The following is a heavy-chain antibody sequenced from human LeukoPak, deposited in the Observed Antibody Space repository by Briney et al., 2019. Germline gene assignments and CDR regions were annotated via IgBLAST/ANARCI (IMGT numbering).Heavy chain of an antibody. V-gene: IGHV4-31*03. D-gene: IGHD3-22*01. CDR1: GGSISSGGYY. Sequence: PSETLSLTCTVSGGSISSGGYYWSWIRQHPGKGLEWIGYIYYSGSTYYNPSLKSRVTISVDTSKNQLSLKPSSVTAADTAVYYCARSSPSNYYDSSGHLDYWGQGTLVTVSS. J-gene: IGHJ4*02. CDR2: IYYSGST. CDR3: ARSSPSNYYDSSGHLDY.